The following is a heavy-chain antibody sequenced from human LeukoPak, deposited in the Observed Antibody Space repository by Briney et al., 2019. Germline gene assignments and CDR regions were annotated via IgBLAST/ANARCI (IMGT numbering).Heavy chain of an antibody. J-gene: IGHJ3*02. CDR3: AKVGGSYYVGAFDI. D-gene: IGHD1-26*01. CDR1: GFTFSSYG. Sequence: GGSLRLSCAASGFTFSSYGMHWVRQAPGKGLEWVAVIWYDGSNKYYADSVKGRFTISRDNSKNTLYLQMNSLRAEDTAVYYCAKVGGSYYVGAFDIWGQGTMVTVSS. V-gene: IGHV3-33*06. CDR2: IWYDGSNK.